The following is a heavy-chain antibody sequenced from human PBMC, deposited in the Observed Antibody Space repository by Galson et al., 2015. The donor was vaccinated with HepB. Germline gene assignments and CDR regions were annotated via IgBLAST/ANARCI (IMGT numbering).Heavy chain of an antibody. V-gene: IGHV1-46*03. J-gene: IGHJ6*02. CDR3: ATLSNYYDSGSFYGMDV. D-gene: IGHD3-10*01. CDR2: INPSGGST. CDR1: GYTFTSQY. Sequence: SVKVSCKASGYTFTSQYIHWVRQAPGQGLEWMGIINPSGGSTSFAQKFQGRVIMTRDTPTSTVYMEVRSLRSEDTAVYYCATLSNYYDSGSFYGMDVWGQGTTVTVSS.